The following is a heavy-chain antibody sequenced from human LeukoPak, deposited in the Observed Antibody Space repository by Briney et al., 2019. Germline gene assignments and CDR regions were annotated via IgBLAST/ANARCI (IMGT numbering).Heavy chain of an antibody. J-gene: IGHJ4*02. CDR3: ASSSSWSPSYFDY. V-gene: IGHV4-39*07. CDR1: GGSISSSSYY. Sequence: SETLSLTCTVSGGSISSSSYYWGWIRQPPGKGLEWIGTIYYSGSTYYNPSLKSRVTISVDTSKNQFSLKLSSVTAADTAVYYCASSSSWSPSYFDYWGQGTLVTVSS. D-gene: IGHD6-13*01. CDR2: IYYSGST.